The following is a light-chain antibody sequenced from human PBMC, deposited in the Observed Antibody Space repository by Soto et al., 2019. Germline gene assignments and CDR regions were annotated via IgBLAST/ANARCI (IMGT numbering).Light chain of an antibody. Sequence: DIVMTQSPDSLAVSLGERATINCKSSQSVLKSSNDKNHLAWYQHKPGQPPRLLIYLASYRGSGVPDRFSGGGSGTDFTLTISGLQAEDVAVYYCQQYVGPPAMFGQGTKVEI. CDR2: LAS. CDR3: QQYVGPPAM. J-gene: IGKJ1*01. V-gene: IGKV4-1*01. CDR1: QSVLKSSNDKNH.